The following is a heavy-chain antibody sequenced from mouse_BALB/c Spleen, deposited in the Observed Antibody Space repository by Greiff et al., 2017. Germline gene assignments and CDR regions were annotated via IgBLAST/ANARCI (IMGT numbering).Heavy chain of an antibody. V-gene: IGHV5-6-3*01. J-gene: IGHJ3*01. D-gene: IGHD2-1*01. Sequence: EVKLVESGGGLVQPGGSLKLSCAASGFTFSSYGMSWVRQTPDKRLELVATINSNGGSTYYPDSVKGRFTISRDNAKNTLYLQMSSLKSEDTAMYYCASANGNYLLAYWGQGTLVTVSA. CDR2: INSNGGST. CDR1: GFTFSSYG. CDR3: ASANGNYLLAY.